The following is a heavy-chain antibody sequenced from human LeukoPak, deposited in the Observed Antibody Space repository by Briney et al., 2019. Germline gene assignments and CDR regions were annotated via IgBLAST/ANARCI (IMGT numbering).Heavy chain of an antibody. CDR2: INAGNGNT. V-gene: IGHV1-3*01. CDR3: ARGQYYDFWSGYFYDAFDI. Sequence: ASVTVSCKASGYTFTSYAMHWVRQAPGQRLEWMGWINAGNGNTKYSQKFQGRVTITRDTSASIAYMELSSLRSEDTAVYYCARGQYYDFWSGYFYDAFDIWGQGTMVTVSS. J-gene: IGHJ3*02. D-gene: IGHD3-3*01. CDR1: GYTFTSYA.